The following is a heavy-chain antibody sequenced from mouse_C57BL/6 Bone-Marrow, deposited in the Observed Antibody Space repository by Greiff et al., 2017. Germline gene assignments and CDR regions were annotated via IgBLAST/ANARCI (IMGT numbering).Heavy chain of an antibody. J-gene: IGHJ2*01. CDR1: GYAFSSSW. CDR3: ARKGDFDD. V-gene: IGHV1-82*01. CDR2: IYPGDGDT. Sequence: QVQLKQSGPELVKPGASVKISCKASGYAFSSSWMNWVKQRPGKGLEWIGRIYPGDGDTNYNGKFKGNATLTADKSSSTAYMQLSSLTSEDSAVYFCARKGDFDDWGQGTTLTVSS.